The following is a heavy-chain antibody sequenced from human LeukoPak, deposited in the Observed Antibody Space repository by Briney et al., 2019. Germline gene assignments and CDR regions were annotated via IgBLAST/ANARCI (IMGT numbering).Heavy chain of an antibody. CDR1: GFTFSSYA. J-gene: IGHJ4*02. CDR2: ISGSGGST. D-gene: IGHD3-10*01. Sequence: GGSLRLSCAASGFTFSSYAMSWVRQAPGKGLEWVSAISGSGGSTYYADSVKGRFTISRDNSKNTLYLQMNSLRAEDTAVYYCARDRDYYGSGIDYWGQGTLVTVSS. CDR3: ARDRDYYGSGIDY. V-gene: IGHV3-23*01.